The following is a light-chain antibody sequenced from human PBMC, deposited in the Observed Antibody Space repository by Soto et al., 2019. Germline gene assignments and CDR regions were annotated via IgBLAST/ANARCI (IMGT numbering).Light chain of an antibody. V-gene: IGLV1-44*01. Sequence: QLVLTQPPSASGTPGQRVTISCSGSSSNIGSNILNWYRQVPGTAPKLLIYNNVHRPSGVPDRFSGSKSGASGSLAISGLQLEDEADYYCSAWDGSLNGLVFGGGTQLTVL. CDR1: SSNIGSNI. CDR3: SAWDGSLNGLV. J-gene: IGLJ3*02. CDR2: NNV.